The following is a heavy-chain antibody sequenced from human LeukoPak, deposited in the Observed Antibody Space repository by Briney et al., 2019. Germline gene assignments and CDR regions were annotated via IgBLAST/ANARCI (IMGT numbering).Heavy chain of an antibody. V-gene: IGHV3-21*01. Sequence: GGSLRLSCAASGFTFSSYSMNWVRQAPGKGLEWVSSISGSSSYIFYADSAKGRFTISRDDAKNSLYLQMNSLRAEDKAVYYCARGGSSSSWYFDYWGQGTLVTVSS. CDR2: ISGSSSYI. CDR1: GFTFSSYS. CDR3: ARGGSSSSWYFDY. D-gene: IGHD2-15*01. J-gene: IGHJ4*02.